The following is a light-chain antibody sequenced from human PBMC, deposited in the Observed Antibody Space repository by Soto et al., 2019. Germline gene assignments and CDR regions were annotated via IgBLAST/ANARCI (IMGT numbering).Light chain of an antibody. CDR1: SSDVGGYNY. V-gene: IGLV2-8*01. J-gene: IGLJ2*01. CDR2: EVS. Sequence: QSALTQPPSASGSPGQSVTISCTGTSSDVGGYNYVSWYQQHPGKAPKLMISEVSKRPSGVPDRFSGSKSGNTASLTVSGLQAEDEADYYCSSFAGNNNLVFGGVTKLTLL. CDR3: SSFAGNNNLV.